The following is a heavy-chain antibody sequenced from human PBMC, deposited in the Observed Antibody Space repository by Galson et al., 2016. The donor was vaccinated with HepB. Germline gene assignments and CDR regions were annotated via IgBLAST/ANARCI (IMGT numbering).Heavy chain of an antibody. CDR2: ISGSGDTT. D-gene: IGHD2-2*01. J-gene: IGHJ5*02. V-gene: IGHV3-23*01. CDR1: GFTFSNYA. CDR3: AKGNIVQVPAAPYA. Sequence: SLRLSCAASGFTFSNYAMSWVRQAPGKGLEWVSSISGSGDTTYDADAVRGRFTISRDNSRNTLPLQLDSLRAEDSAIYYCAKGNIVQVPAAPYAWGQGALVTVSS.